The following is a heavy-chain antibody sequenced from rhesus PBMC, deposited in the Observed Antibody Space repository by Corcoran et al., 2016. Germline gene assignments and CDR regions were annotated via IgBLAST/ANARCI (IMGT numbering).Heavy chain of an antibody. D-gene: IGHD1-44*02. CDR1: RGSISVVSG. V-gene: IGHV4S7*01. CDR3: AGQTGYSGFGY. CDR2: IKSSSGNT. Sequence: QVQLQESGPGLLKPSETLSLTCAVSRGSISVVSGWGWFLQPPGKGLEWIGRIKSSSGNTYYHPPLKSRVTISTDTSKIQFALKRSSVTAADTAVYYCAGQTGYSGFGYWGQGVLVTVSS. J-gene: IGHJ4*01.